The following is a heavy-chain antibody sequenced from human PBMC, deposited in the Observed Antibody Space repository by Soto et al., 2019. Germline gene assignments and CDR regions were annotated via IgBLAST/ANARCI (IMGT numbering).Heavy chain of an antibody. D-gene: IGHD2-2*01. J-gene: IGHJ6*02. V-gene: IGHV3-15*01. CDR3: TTDLQAYCDGTTCYAGNYYYDDMDV. CDR2: IKSQGDGGTR. CDR1: GFSFRNAW. Sequence: GGSLRLSCAASGFSFRNAWMSWVRQAPGKGLEWVGHIKSQGDGGTRDYAAPVKGRFTISRDDSKNTLFLQMSSLKNEDTAVYFCTTDLQAYCDGTTCYAGNYYYDDMDVWGQGTTVTV.